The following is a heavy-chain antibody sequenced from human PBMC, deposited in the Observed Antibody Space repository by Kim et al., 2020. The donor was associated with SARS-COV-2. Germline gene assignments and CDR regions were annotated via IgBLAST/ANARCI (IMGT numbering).Heavy chain of an antibody. Sequence: ASVKVSCKASGYTFKSYPIHWLRQAPGQRREWIGWVNAANDKTKYSQKFQGRVTITRDTSANTAYMELSSLTSEDTAVYYCARGMNPTVYDYWGQGTLVTLSS. J-gene: IGHJ4*02. CDR3: ARGMNPTVYDY. CDR2: VNAANDKT. V-gene: IGHV1-3*01. D-gene: IGHD4-4*01. CDR1: GYTFKSYP.